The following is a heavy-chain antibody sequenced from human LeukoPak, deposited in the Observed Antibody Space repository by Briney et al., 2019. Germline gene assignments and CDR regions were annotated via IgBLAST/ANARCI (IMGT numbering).Heavy chain of an antibody. CDR2: IWYDGSQK. Sequence: GGSLRLSCAASGFTFSTYGMHWVRQAPGKGLEWVAVIWYDGSQKYYADSVKGRFTISRDNSRNTLYLQMSSLRAEDTAVYYCAKDQRILDWGQGTLVTVSS. V-gene: IGHV3-33*06. CDR3: AKDQRILD. CDR1: GFTFSTYG. J-gene: IGHJ4*02. D-gene: IGHD2-15*01.